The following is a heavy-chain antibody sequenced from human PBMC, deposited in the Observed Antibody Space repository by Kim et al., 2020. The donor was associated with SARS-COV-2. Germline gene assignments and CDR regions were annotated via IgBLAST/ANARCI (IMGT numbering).Heavy chain of an antibody. V-gene: IGHV4-34*01. J-gene: IGHJ5*02. CDR3: ARVGNYGFWKVGWFGP. CDR2: INHSGST. CDR1: GGSFSGYY. Sequence: SETLSLTCAVYGGSFSGYYWSWIRQPPGKGLEWIGEINHSGSTNYNPSLKSRVTISVDTSKNQFSLKLSSGTAADTAVYYCARVGNYGFWKVGWFGPWG. D-gene: IGHD3-3*01.